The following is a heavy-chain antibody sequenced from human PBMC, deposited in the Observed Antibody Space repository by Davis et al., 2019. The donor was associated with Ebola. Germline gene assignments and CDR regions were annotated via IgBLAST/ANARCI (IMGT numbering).Heavy chain of an antibody. CDR2: IYYSGST. V-gene: IGHV4-59*01. CDR1: GGSTSSYY. Sequence: SETLSLTCTVSGGSTSSYYWRRIRQPPGNGLEWIGYIYYSGSTNYNPSLKSRVTISVDTSKNQFSLKLSSVTAADTAVYYCARGRYYYYGMDVWGQGTTVTVSS. J-gene: IGHJ6*02. CDR3: ARGRYYYYGMDV.